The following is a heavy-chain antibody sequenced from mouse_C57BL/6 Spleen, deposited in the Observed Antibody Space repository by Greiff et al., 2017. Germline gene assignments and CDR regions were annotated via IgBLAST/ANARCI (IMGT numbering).Heavy chain of an antibody. D-gene: IGHD1-1*01. J-gene: IGHJ2*01. CDR1: GYSITSGYY. CDR2: ISYDGSN. CDR3: ARDRSYSAFDY. Sequence: EVQLVESGPGLVKPSQSLSLTCSVTGYSITSGYYWNWIRQFPGNKLEWMGYISYDGSNNYNPSLKNRISITRDTSKNQFYLKLNSVTTEDTATYYCARDRSYSAFDYWGQGTTLTVSS. V-gene: IGHV3-6*01.